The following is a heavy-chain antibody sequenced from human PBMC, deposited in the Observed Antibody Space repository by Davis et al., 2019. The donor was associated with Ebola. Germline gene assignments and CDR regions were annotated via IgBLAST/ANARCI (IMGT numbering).Heavy chain of an antibody. V-gene: IGHV3-9*01. Sequence: PGGSLRLSCAASGFTFDDYAMHWVRQAPGKGLEWVSGISWNSGSIGYADSVKGRFTISRDNAKNSLYLQMNSLRAEDTALYYCAKDISSKVGATSGVSAFDIWGQGTMVTVSS. CDR1: GFTFDDYA. J-gene: IGHJ3*02. CDR3: AKDISSKVGATSGVSAFDI. D-gene: IGHD1-26*01. CDR2: ISWNSGSI.